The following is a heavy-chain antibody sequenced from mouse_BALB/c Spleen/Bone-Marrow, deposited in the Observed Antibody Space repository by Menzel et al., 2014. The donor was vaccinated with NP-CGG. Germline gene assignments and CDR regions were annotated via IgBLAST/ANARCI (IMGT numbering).Heavy chain of an antibody. V-gene: IGHV3-6*02. CDR1: GYSITSGYY. CDR3: TMRLLTY. D-gene: IGHD2-3*01. Sequence: ESGPGLVKPSQSLSHTCSVTGYSITSGYYWNWIRQFPGNKLEWMGYINYDGSNNYNPSLKNRISITRDTSKNQFFLKLNSVTTEDTATYYCTMRLLTYWGQGTLVTVSA. CDR2: INYDGSN. J-gene: IGHJ3*01.